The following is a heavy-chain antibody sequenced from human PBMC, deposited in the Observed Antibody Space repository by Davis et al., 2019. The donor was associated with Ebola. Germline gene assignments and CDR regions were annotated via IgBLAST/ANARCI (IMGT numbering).Heavy chain of an antibody. Sequence: AASVKVSCKASGYTFTSYAMHWVRQAPGQRLEWMGWINAGNGNTKYSQKFQGRVTITRDTSASTAYMELSRLRSDDTAVYYCARGGYCSGGSCYYFDYWGQGTLVTVSS. D-gene: IGHD2-15*01. CDR3: ARGGYCSGGSCYYFDY. CDR2: INAGNGNT. V-gene: IGHV1-3*01. J-gene: IGHJ4*02. CDR1: GYTFTSYA.